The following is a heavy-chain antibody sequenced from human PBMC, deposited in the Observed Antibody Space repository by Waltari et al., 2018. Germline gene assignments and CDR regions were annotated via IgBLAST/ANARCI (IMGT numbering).Heavy chain of an antibody. CDR2: INAGNGNT. CDR3: ARDSGYYYDSSGYLFDP. V-gene: IGHV1-3*01. D-gene: IGHD3-22*01. J-gene: IGHJ5*02. Sequence: QVQLVQSGAEVKKPGASVKVSCKASGYTFTSYAMHWVRPAPGQRLEWMGWINAGNGNTKYSQKFQGRVTITRDTSASTAYMELSSLRSEDTAVYYCARDSGYYYDSSGYLFDPWGQGTLVTVSS. CDR1: GYTFTSYA.